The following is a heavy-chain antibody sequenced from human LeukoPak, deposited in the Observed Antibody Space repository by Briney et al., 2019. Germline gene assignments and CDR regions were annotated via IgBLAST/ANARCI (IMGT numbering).Heavy chain of an antibody. J-gene: IGHJ6*03. CDR2: IVVGSGNT. CDR1: GFTFNRSS. Sequence: SVKVSCKASGFTFNRSSMQWVRQARGQRLEWIGWIVVGSGNTNYAQRFQERITITRDMSTSTAYMELSSLRAEDTAVYYCARVFGGYYYYMDVWGKGTTVTVSS. V-gene: IGHV1-58*02. CDR3: ARVFGGYYYYMDV. D-gene: IGHD4-23*01.